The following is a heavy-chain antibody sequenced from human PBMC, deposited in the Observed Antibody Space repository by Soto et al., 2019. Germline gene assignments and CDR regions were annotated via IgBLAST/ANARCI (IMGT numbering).Heavy chain of an antibody. V-gene: IGHV3-9*01. D-gene: IGHD2-8*01. CDR3: AKDLNGVWYSLGFDI. CDR1: GFTFDDYA. J-gene: IGHJ3*02. CDR2: ISWNSGSI. Sequence: GGSLRLSCAASGFTFDDYAMHWVRQAPGKGLEWVSGISWNSGSIGYADSVKGRFTISRDNAKNSLYLQMNSLRAEDTALYYCAKDLNGVWYSLGFDIWGQGTMVTVSS.